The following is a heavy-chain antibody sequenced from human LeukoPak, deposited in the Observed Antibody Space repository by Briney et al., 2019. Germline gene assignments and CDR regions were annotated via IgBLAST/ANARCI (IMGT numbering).Heavy chain of an antibody. Sequence: PSETLSLTCAVSGGSISSGGYSWSWIRQPPGKGLEWIGYIYHSGSTYYNPSLKSRVAISVDTSKNQFSLKLSSVTAADTAVYYCARIRTMVRGVFSRWGQGTLVTVSS. D-gene: IGHD3-10*01. CDR3: ARIRTMVRGVFSR. J-gene: IGHJ4*02. CDR2: IYHSGST. V-gene: IGHV4-30-2*01. CDR1: GGSISSGGYS.